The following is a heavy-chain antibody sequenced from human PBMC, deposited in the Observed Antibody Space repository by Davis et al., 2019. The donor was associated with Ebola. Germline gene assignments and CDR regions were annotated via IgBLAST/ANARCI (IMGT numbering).Heavy chain of an antibody. D-gene: IGHD2-21*01. Sequence: GESLKISCAASGFTFSSYAMSWVRQAPGKGLEWVSAFSGSGGSTYYADSVKGRFTISRDNSKNTLYLQMNSLRAEDTSVYYCAREGRGVILDYWGQGTLVTVSS. CDR3: AREGRGVILDY. J-gene: IGHJ4*02. CDR1: GFTFSSYA. CDR2: FSGSGGST. V-gene: IGHV3-23*01.